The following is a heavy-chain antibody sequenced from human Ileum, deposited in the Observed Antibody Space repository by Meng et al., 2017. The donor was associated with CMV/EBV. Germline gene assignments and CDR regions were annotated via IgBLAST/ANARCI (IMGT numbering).Heavy chain of an antibody. CDR2: ISYDGSNK. CDR1: GFTFSSYA. J-gene: IGHJ4*02. V-gene: IGHV3-30-3*01. Sequence: GGSLRLSCAASGFTFSSYAMHWVRQAPGKGLERVAVISYDGSNKYYADSVKGRFTISRDNSKNTLYLQMNSLRAEDTAVYYCARSGVVIAIGGFDYWGQGTLVTVSS. CDR3: ARSGVVIAIGGFDY. D-gene: IGHD2-21*01.